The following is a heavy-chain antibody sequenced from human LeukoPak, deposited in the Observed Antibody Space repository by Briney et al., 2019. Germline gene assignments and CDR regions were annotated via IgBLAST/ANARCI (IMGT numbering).Heavy chain of an antibody. CDR2: LSHDESHK. D-gene: IGHD6-13*01. CDR3: ARDALSYSNNWIFHY. Sequence: QPGRSLRLSCAASGFIFSNYALHWVRQAPGKGLERVAGLSHDESHKSYADSVRGRFTISRDNSKNTLYLQMNSLRAEDTAVYFCARDALSYSNNWIFHYWGRGTLVTVSS. J-gene: IGHJ4*02. CDR1: GFIFSNYA. V-gene: IGHV3-30-3*01.